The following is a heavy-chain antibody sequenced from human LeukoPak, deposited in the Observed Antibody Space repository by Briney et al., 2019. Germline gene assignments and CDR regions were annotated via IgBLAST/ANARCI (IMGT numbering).Heavy chain of an antibody. CDR3: ARELRSVGNLKDAFDT. J-gene: IGHJ3*02. D-gene: IGHD3-16*01. CDR2: ISSDGRDT. CDR1: TFIFTSYW. V-gene: IGHV3-74*01. Sequence: GGSLRLSCSTSTFIFTSYWMHWVRHAPGKGLVWVSRISSDGRDTAYADSVKGRFTISRDNAKGTVYLHLHSLRPEDTAVSYCARELRSVGNLKDAFDTWGQGTMVTVSS.